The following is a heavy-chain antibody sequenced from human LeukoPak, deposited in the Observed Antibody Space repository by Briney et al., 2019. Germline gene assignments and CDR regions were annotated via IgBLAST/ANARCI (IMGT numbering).Heavy chain of an antibody. J-gene: IGHJ4*02. CDR2: IYYSGST. D-gene: IGHD3-22*01. CDR1: GGSISSGDYY. V-gene: IGHV4-30-4*08. Sequence: PSGTLSLTCAVSGGSISSGDYYWSWIRQPPGKGLEWIGYIYYSGSTYYNPSLKSRVTISVDTSKNQFSLKLSSVTAADTAVYYCARVKLVGYDKPLDYWGQGTLVTVSS. CDR3: ARVKLVGYDKPLDY.